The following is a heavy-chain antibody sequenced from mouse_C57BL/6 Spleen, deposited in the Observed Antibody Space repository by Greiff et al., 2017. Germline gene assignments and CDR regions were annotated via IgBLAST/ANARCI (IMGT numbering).Heavy chain of an antibody. Sequence: QVHVKQSGAELVKPGASVKLSCKASGYTFTEYTIHWVKQRPGQGLEWIGWIYPGSGSIKYNEKFKDKATLTADKSSSTVYMELSRLTSDDAAVYFCARHEEDDSYDFDYWGQGTTLTVSS. J-gene: IGHJ2*01. V-gene: IGHV1-62-2*01. D-gene: IGHD2-4*01. CDR1: GYTFTEYT. CDR2: IYPGSGSI. CDR3: ARHEEDDSYDFDY.